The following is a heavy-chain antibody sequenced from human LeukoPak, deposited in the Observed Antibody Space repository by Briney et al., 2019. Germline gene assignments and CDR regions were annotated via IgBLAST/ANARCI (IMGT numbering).Heavy chain of an antibody. D-gene: IGHD1-26*01. J-gene: IGHJ4*02. CDR2: IYENGGTT. CDR3: AKKGATTGDFDY. CDR1: GFTFRSHA. Sequence: GGSLRLSCVGSGFTFRSHAMSWVRQAPEKGLEFVSGIYENGGTTYYADSVKGRFSISRDNSKNTLYLQMNSLRAEDTAVYYCAKKGATTGDFDYWGQGTLVTVSS. V-gene: IGHV3-23*01.